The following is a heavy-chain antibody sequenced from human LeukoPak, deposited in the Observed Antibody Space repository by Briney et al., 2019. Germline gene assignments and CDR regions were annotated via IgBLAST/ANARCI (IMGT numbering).Heavy chain of an antibody. CDR1: GYTLTELS. V-gene: IGHV1-24*01. Sequence: ASVKVSCKVSGYTLTELSMHWVRQAPGKGLEWMGGFDPEDGETIYAQKFQGRVTMTEDTSTDTAYMELSSLRSEDTAVYYCAIRLPHDYGGNGNAFNIWGQGTMVTVSS. CDR3: AIRLPHDYGGNGNAFNI. J-gene: IGHJ3*02. D-gene: IGHD4-23*01. CDR2: FDPEDGET.